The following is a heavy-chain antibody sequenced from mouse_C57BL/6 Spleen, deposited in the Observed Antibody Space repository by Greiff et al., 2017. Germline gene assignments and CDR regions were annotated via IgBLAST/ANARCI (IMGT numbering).Heavy chain of an antibody. CDR3: ARSGSYDAMDY. CDR2: INYDGSST. D-gene: IGHD1-1*02. V-gene: IGHV5-16*01. Sequence: EVLLVESEGGLVQPGSSMKLSCTASGFTFSDYYMAWVRQVPEKGLEWVANINYDGSSTYYLDSLKSRFIISRDNAKNILYLQMSSLKSEDTATYYCARSGSYDAMDYWGQGTSVTVSS. CDR1: GFTFSDYY. J-gene: IGHJ4*01.